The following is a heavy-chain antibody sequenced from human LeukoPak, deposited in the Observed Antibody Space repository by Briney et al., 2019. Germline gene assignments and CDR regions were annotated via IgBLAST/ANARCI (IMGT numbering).Heavy chain of an antibody. Sequence: SVKVSCKASGGTFSSYAISWVRQAPGQGLEWMGRIIPILGIANYAQKFQGRVTITADKSTSTAYMELRSLRSDDTAVYYCARDQWANEWELLNDYWGQGTLVTVSS. D-gene: IGHD1-26*01. CDR3: ARDQWANEWELLNDY. J-gene: IGHJ4*02. CDR1: GGTFSSYA. V-gene: IGHV1-69*04. CDR2: IIPILGIA.